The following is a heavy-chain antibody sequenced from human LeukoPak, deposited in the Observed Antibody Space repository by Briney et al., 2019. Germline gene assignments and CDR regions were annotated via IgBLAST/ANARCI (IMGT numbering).Heavy chain of an antibody. J-gene: IGHJ5*02. Sequence: GGSLRLSCAASGITFSDYYMSWVRQAPGKGLEWVSYISGTSSYTSYADSVTGRFTISRDNAKNSLYLQMNSLRPEDTALYYCARVGVDTPRNNWFDPWGQGTLVTVSS. CDR1: GITFSDYY. CDR3: ARVGVDTPRNNWFDP. CDR2: ISGTSSYT. V-gene: IGHV3-11*06. D-gene: IGHD2-2*02.